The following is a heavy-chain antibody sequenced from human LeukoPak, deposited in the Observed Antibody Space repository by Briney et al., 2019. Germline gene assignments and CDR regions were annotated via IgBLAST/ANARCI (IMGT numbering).Heavy chain of an antibody. D-gene: IGHD2-2*01. J-gene: IGHJ4*02. CDR3: ERGTKFSTLNIVVVPFDY. CDR2: INPNRGGT. Sequence: ASVNVSCTASGDTSTVYYIHGVPQAPGQGLEWMGWINPNRGGTNCAQKFQGRVTMTMDTSISTAYMELSRLRSDDTAVYYCERGTKFSTLNIVVVPFDYWGERPVVSVSS. V-gene: IGHV1-2*02. CDR1: GDTSTVYY.